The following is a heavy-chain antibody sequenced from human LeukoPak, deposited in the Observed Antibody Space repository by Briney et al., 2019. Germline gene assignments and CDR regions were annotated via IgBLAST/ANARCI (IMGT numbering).Heavy chain of an antibody. V-gene: IGHV1-24*01. D-gene: IGHD3-22*01. CDR2: FDPEDGET. CDR1: GYTLTELS. CDR3: ASVGYYYDSSGYGYLGHFDY. Sequence: ASVKVSCKVSGYTLTELSMHWVRQAPGKGLEWMGGFDPEDGETIYAQKFQGRVTMTTDTSTSTAYMELRSLRSDDTAVYYCASVGYYYDSSGYGYLGHFDYWGQGTLVTVSS. J-gene: IGHJ4*02.